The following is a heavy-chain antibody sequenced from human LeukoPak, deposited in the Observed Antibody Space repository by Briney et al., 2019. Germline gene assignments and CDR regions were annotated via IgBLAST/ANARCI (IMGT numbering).Heavy chain of an antibody. J-gene: IGHJ6*02. CDR2: MNPNSGNT. D-gene: IGHD5-18*01. V-gene: IGHV1-8*01. Sequence: ASVKVSCKASGYTFTSYDINWVRQATGQGLEWMGWMNPNSGNTGYAQKFQGRVTMTRNTSISTVYMELSSLRSEDTAVYYCARGLYREDSYGNQVYYYYGMDVWGQGTTVTVSS. CDR1: GYTFTSYD. CDR3: ARGLYREDSYGNQVYYYYGMDV.